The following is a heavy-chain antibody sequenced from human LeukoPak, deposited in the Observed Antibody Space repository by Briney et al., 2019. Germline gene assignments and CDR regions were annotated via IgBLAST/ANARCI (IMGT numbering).Heavy chain of an antibody. CDR2: ISGSGGST. J-gene: IGHJ4*02. D-gene: IGHD3-22*01. CDR1: GFTVSSNY. Sequence: GGSLRLSCAASGFTVSSNYMSWVRQAPGKGLEWVSAISGSGGSTYYADSVKGRFTISRDNSKNTLYLQMNSLRAEDTAVYYCAEGSGYYYFDYWGQGTLVTVSS. V-gene: IGHV3-23*01. CDR3: AEGSGYYYFDY.